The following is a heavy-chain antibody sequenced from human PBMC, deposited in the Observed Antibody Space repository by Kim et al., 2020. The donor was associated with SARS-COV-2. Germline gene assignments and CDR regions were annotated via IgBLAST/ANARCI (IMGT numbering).Heavy chain of an antibody. CDR1: GYTFTSYA. D-gene: IGHD6-19*01. CDR3: ARVQGMDSSGWYEPLNWFDP. Sequence: ASVKVSCKASGYTFTSYAMNWVRQAPGQGLEWMGWINTNTGNPTYAQGFTGRFVFSLDTSVSTAYLQISSLKAEDTAVYYCARVQGMDSSGWYEPLNWFDPWGQGTLVTVSS. J-gene: IGHJ5*02. V-gene: IGHV7-4-1*02. CDR2: INTNTGNP.